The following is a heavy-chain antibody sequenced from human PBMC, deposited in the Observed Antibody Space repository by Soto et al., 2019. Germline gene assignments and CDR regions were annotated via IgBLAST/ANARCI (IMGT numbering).Heavy chain of an antibody. V-gene: IGHV3-30*18. Sequence: QVQLVESGGGVVQPGRSLRLSCAASGFTFSSYGMHWVRQGPGKGLEWVAVISHDGSYKYYADSVKGRFTISRDNSKSTLYLQMNSLRTEDTAVYHCANEQVHLLLFGLDVWGQGTTVTVSS. J-gene: IGHJ6*02. CDR2: ISHDGSYK. CDR3: ANEQVHLLLFGLDV. D-gene: IGHD2-21*01. CDR1: GFTFSSYG.